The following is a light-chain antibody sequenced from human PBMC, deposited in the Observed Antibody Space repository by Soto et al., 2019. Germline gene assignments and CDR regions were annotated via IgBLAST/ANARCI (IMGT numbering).Light chain of an antibody. J-gene: IGLJ3*02. Sequence: QPVLTQSPSASASLGASVKLTCTLSSGHSSYAIAWLQQQPEKGPRYLMKLNSDGSHTKGDGIPDRFSGSSSGAERYLTISSLQSEDEADYYCQTWGTGFRVFGGGTKLTVL. CDR1: SGHSSYA. V-gene: IGLV4-69*01. CDR3: QTWGTGFRV. CDR2: LNSDGSH.